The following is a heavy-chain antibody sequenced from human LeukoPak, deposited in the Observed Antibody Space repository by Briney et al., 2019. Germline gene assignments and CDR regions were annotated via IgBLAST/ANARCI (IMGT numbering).Heavy chain of an antibody. J-gene: IGHJ4*02. D-gene: IGHD2/OR15-2a*01. CDR1: GFTFSSYA. Sequence: PGRSLRLSCAASGFTFSSYAMHWVRQAPGKGLEWVAVISYDGSNKYYADSVKGRFTISRDNAKNSLYLQMNSLRAEDTAVYYCARDSSVSPFRRIDYWGQGTLVTVSS. V-gene: IGHV3-30*04. CDR2: ISYDGSNK. CDR3: ARDSSVSPFRRIDY.